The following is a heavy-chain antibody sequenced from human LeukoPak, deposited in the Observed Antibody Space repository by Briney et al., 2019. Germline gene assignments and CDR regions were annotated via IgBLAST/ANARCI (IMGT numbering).Heavy chain of an antibody. CDR1: GLTLSTYS. V-gene: IGHV3-48*01. J-gene: IGHJ4*02. CDR3: VRAFNHGWDPYDY. CDR2: ISRSSTTT. D-gene: IGHD6-19*01. Sequence: GGSLRLSCAASGLTLSTYSMSWVRQAPGKGLEGISYISRSSTTTFYADSVKCRFTISRDNASSSLERQVNSLKVEDSAVYYCVRAFNHGWDPYDYWGPGTVVSVSS.